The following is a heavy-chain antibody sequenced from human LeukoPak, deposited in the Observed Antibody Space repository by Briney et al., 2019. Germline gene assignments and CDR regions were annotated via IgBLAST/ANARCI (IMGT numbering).Heavy chain of an antibody. J-gene: IGHJ4*02. V-gene: IGHV4-34*01. CDR3: ARGRRFDGSGSYYRY. D-gene: IGHD3-10*01. CDR2: INHSGST. Sequence: SETLSLTCAVYGGSFSGYYWSWIRQPPGKGLGWIGEINHSGSTNYNPSPKSRVTISVDTSKNQFSLKLSSVTAADTAVYYWARGRRFDGSGSYYRYWGQGTLVTVSS. CDR1: GGSFSGYY.